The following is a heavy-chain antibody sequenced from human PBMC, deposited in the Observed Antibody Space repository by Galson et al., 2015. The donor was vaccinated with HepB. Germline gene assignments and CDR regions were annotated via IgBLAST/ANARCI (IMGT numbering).Heavy chain of an antibody. CDR1: GFTFSSYA. CDR3: AREFIQLWLRGCPDY. J-gene: IGHJ4*02. CDR2: ISYDGSNK. V-gene: IGHV3-30-3*01. D-gene: IGHD5-18*01. Sequence: SLRLSCAASGFTFSSYAMHWVRQAPGKGLEWVAVISYDGSNKYYADSVKGRFTISRDNSKNTLYLQMNSLRAEDTAVYYCAREFIQLWLRGCPDYWGQGTLVTVSS.